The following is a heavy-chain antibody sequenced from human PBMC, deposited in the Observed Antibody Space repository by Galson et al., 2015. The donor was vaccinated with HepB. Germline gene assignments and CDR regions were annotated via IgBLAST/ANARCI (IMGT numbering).Heavy chain of an antibody. CDR1: GFTVSGSY. V-gene: IGHV3-53*01. CDR2: FHSDGDS. Sequence: SLRLSCAASGFTVSGSYMSWVRQAPGKGLEWVSVFHSDGDSDYADSVKGRFTISRDNSKTTLYLQMNSLRAEDTAVYFCARDHFDYSNAIYYFDSWGQGTLVTVSS. CDR3: ARDHFDYSNAIYYFDS. D-gene: IGHD4-11*01. J-gene: IGHJ4*02.